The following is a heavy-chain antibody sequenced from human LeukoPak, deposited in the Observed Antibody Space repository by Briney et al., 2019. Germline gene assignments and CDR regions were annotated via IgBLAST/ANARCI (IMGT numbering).Heavy chain of an antibody. Sequence: GGSLRLSWTVSGFTFHDYALKWVRQSPGKGLEWVGFIRSKAYGGTTEYAASVKGRFTISRDDSNGIAYLQMNSLKTEDAAVYYCTRGFGSGWYHIDYWGQGTLVTVSS. V-gene: IGHV3-49*04. CDR1: GFTFHDYA. CDR2: IRSKAYGGTT. D-gene: IGHD6-19*01. CDR3: TRGFGSGWYHIDY. J-gene: IGHJ4*02.